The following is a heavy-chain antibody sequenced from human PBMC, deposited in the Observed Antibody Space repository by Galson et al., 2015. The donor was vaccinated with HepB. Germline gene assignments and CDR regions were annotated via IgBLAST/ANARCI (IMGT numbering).Heavy chain of an antibody. CDR3: ARVSVVVPAAPPFDY. CDR2: ISSSSSTI. CDR1: GFTFSSYS. J-gene: IGHJ4*02. V-gene: IGHV3-48*01. Sequence: SLRLSCAASGFTFSSYSMNWVRQAPGKGLEWVSYISSSSSTIYYADSVKGRFTISRDNAKNSLYLQMNSLRAEDTAVYYCARVSVVVPAAPPFDYWGQGTLVTVSS. D-gene: IGHD2-2*01.